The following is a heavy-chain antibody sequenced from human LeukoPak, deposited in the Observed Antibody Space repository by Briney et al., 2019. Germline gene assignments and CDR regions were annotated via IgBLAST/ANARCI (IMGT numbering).Heavy chain of an antibody. CDR1: GGSISSYY. J-gene: IGHJ3*02. V-gene: IGHV4-59*08. CDR3: ARGITFYKYAFDI. Sequence: SETLSLTCTVSGGSISSYYWSWIRQPPGKGLEWIGYIYYSGSTNYNPSLKSRVTISVDTSKNQFSLKLSSVTAADTAVYYCARGITFYKYAFDIWGQGTMVTVSS. CDR2: IYYSGST. D-gene: IGHD2/OR15-2a*01.